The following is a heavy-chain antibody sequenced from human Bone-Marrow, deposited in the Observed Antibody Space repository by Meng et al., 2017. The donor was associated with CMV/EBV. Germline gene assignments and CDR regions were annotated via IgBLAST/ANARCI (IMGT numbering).Heavy chain of an antibody. CDR3: ARTWIQLWLPLGMDV. Sequence: GESLKISCAASGFTFSSYWMSWVRQAPGKGLEWVANIKRDGSEKYYVDSVKGRFTISRDNAKYSLCLQMNSLRAEDTAVYYCARTWIQLWLPLGMDVWGQGTTVTVSS. D-gene: IGHD5-18*01. J-gene: IGHJ6*02. CDR2: IKRDGSEK. CDR1: GFTFSSYW. V-gene: IGHV3-7*01.